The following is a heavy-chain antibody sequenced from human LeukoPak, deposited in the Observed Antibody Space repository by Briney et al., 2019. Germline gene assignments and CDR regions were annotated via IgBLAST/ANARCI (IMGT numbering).Heavy chain of an antibody. CDR2: IYYSGST. V-gene: IGHV4-39*01. CDR3: AVGGLAGDY. CDR1: GGSISRSSYY. Sequence: PSETLSLTCSVSGGSISRSSYYWGWIRQPPGKGLEWIGSIYYSGSTYYNPSLKSRVTISVDTSKNQFSLKLSSVTAADTAVYYCAVGGLAGDYWGQGTLVTVSS. J-gene: IGHJ4*02.